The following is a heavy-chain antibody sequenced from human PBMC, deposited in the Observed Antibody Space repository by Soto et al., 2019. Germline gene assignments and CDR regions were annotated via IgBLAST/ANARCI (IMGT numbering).Heavy chain of an antibody. D-gene: IGHD1-1*01. V-gene: IGHV3-74*01. J-gene: IGHJ4*02. CDR3: ARELASYNDY. Sequence: VQLVESGGGLVQPGGSLRLSCAASGFTFGGYWMHWVRQAPGKGLVWVSRIDGDGSRTNYADSVKGRFTISRDNAKNTLYLQMNSLRAEDTAVYYCARELASYNDYWGQGTLVTVSS. CDR1: GFTFGGYW. CDR2: IDGDGSRT.